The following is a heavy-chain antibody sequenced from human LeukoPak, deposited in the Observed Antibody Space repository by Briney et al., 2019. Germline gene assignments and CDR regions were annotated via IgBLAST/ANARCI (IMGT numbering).Heavy chain of an antibody. V-gene: IGHV3-21*01. CDR3: ARDLEYYDFGPYYYYGMDV. J-gene: IGHJ6*02. CDR2: ISSSSSYI. D-gene: IGHD3-3*01. CDR1: GFTFSSYS. Sequence: GGSLRLSCAASGFTFSSYSMTWVRQAPGKGLEWVSSISSSSSYIYYADSVKGRFTISRDNAKNSLYLQMNSLRAEDTAVYYCARDLEYYDFGPYYYYGMDVWGQGTTVTVSS.